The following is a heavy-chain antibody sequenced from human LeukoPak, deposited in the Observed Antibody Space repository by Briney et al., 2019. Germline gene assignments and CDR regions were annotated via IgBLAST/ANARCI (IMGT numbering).Heavy chain of an antibody. Sequence: QSGVSLRLSCAASGFTFSSYAMSWVRQAPGKGLEWVSAISGSGGSTYYADSVKGRFTISRDNSKNTLYLQMNSLRAEDTAVYYCAKVDTAVAGPAYYYGMDVWGRGTTVTVSS. CDR3: AKVDTAVAGPAYYYGMDV. CDR1: GFTFSSYA. D-gene: IGHD6-19*01. J-gene: IGHJ6*02. CDR2: ISGSGGST. V-gene: IGHV3-23*01.